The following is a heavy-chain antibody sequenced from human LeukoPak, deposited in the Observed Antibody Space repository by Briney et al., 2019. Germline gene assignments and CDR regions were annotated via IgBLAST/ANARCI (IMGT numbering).Heavy chain of an antibody. Sequence: GGSLRLSCAASGNYWIHWVRQAPGKGLVWVSHINSDGSWTSYADSVKGRFTISKDNAKNTVCLQMNSLRAEDTAVYYCVSFYETYWGRGTLVTVSS. CDR2: INSDGSWT. CDR3: VSFYETY. V-gene: IGHV3-74*01. D-gene: IGHD2/OR15-2a*01. CDR1: GNYW. J-gene: IGHJ4*02.